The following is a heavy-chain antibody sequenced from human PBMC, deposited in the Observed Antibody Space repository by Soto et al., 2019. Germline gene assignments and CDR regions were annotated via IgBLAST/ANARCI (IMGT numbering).Heavy chain of an antibody. Sequence: QVHLVQSGAEVKNPGASVKVSCKGSGYDFTTYGITWVRQAPGQGLEWMAWISAHNGNTNYAPNLQGRVTVTRATSTSTANIELRSLRSDDTAVYYCARGRYGDYWGQGALVTVSS. D-gene: IGHD1-1*01. CDR3: ARGRYGDY. V-gene: IGHV1-18*01. J-gene: IGHJ4*02. CDR2: ISAHNGNT. CDR1: GYDFTTYG.